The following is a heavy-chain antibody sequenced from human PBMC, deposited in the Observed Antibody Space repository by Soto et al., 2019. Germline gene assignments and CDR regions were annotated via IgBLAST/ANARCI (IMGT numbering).Heavy chain of an antibody. CDR1: GLTCISYG. CDR3: ARDRGKGMDV. J-gene: IGHJ6*02. Sequence: VGSHRHSCTASGLTCISYGMRWVRQAPGKGLEWVAVIWYDGSNKYYADSVKGRFTISRDNSKNTLYLQMNSLRAEDTAVYYCARDRGKGMDVWGQGTTVTVSS. V-gene: IGHV3-33*01. CDR2: IWYDGSNK.